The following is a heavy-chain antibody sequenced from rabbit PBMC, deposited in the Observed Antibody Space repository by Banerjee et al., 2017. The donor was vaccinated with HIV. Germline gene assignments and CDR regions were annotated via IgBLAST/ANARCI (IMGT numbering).Heavy chain of an antibody. CDR1: GFSFSANYY. Sequence: QSLEESGGDLVKPGASLTLTCTASGFSFSANYYMCWVRQAPGKGPEWIASIYTGSSGSTNYASWAKGRFTISKTSSTTVTLQMTSLTAADTATYFCARGDGAYAGYDGLWGQGTLVPS. CDR2: IYTGSSGST. J-gene: IGHJ3*01. CDR3: ARGDGAYAGYDGL. D-gene: IGHD7-1*01. V-gene: IGHV1S40*01.